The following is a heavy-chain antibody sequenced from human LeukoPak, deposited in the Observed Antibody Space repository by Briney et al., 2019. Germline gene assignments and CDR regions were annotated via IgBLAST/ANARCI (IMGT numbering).Heavy chain of an antibody. D-gene: IGHD1-7*01. V-gene: IGHV3-23*01. J-gene: IGHJ4*02. CDR1: GFTFSSHA. CDR2: ISGSGGST. CDR3: ARGNWNYPFDY. Sequence: PGGSLRLSCAASGFTFSSHALSWVRQAPGKGLEWVSAISGSGGSTYYADSVKGRFTIPRDNSKNTLYLQMNSLRAEDTAVYYCARGNWNYPFDYWGQGTLVTVSS.